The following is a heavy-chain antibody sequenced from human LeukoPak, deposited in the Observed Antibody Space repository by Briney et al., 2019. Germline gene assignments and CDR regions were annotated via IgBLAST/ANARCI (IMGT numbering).Heavy chain of an antibody. V-gene: IGHV3-33*01. CDR2: IYDDGSKE. CDR3: ARDFKSGYVDS. CDR1: GFTFSNYG. J-gene: IGHJ4*02. D-gene: IGHD3-3*01. Sequence: PGGSLRLSCAASGFTFSNYGMHWVRQAPGKGLEWVAVIYDDGSKEYFADSVKGRFTISRDNSKNTVLLQMNGLRVEDTAVFYCARDFKSGYVDSWGQGTLVTVSS.